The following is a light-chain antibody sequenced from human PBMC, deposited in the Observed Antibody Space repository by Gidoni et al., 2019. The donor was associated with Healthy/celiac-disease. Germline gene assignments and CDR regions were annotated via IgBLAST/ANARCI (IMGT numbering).Light chain of an antibody. CDR2: SNN. V-gene: IGLV1-44*01. J-gene: IGLJ1*01. CDR1: STNIGSNT. Sequence: QSVLTQPPSASGTPGQGVTIACSGSSTNIGSNTVNWYQQPPGTAPKLLIYSNNQRPSGVPDRFSGSKSGTSASLAISGRQSEDEADYYGAAWDDSLNGYVFGTGTKVTVL. CDR3: AAWDDSLNGYV.